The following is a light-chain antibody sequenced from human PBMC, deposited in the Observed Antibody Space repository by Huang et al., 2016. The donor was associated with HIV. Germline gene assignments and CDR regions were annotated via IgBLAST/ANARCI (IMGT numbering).Light chain of an antibody. Sequence: DIQMTQYPSTLSASVGDRVTITCRASLSISSWLAWYQQKPGKAPKLLIYKASSLESGVPSRFSGSGSGTEFTLTISSLQPDDFATYYCQQYTTYFPTFGQGTKLEIK. CDR3: QQYTTYFPT. J-gene: IGKJ2*01. CDR2: KAS. CDR1: LSISSW. V-gene: IGKV1-5*03.